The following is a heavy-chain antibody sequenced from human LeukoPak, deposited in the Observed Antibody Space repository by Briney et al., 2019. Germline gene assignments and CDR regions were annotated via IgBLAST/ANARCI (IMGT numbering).Heavy chain of an antibody. CDR2: INHNGNVN. CDR3: ARGGDLDV. V-gene: IGHV3-7*03. J-gene: IGHJ6*01. CDR1: GFTFSSYW. D-gene: IGHD2-21*01. Sequence: GGSLRLSCAASGFTFSSYWMNWARQAPGKGLEWVASINHNGNVNYYVDSVKGRFTISRDNAKNSPYLQMSNLRAEDTAVYFCARGGDLDVWGKGPRSPSPQ.